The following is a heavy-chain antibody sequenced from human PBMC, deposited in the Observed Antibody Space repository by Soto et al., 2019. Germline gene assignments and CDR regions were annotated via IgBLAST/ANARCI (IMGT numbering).Heavy chain of an antibody. CDR1: GVSISSSIYY. V-gene: IGHV4-39*01. CDR2: IYYSGST. J-gene: IGHJ4*02. CDR3: AALPSSGWSPVAY. Sequence: SETLSLTCTVSGVSISSSIYYWGWIRQPPGKGLEWIGSIYYSGSTYYNPSLKSRVTISVDTSKNQFSLKLSSVTAADTAVYYCAALPSSGWSPVAYWGQGTLVTVSS. D-gene: IGHD6-19*01.